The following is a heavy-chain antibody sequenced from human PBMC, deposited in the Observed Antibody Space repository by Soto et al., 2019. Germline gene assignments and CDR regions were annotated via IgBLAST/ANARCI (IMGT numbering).Heavy chain of an antibody. Sequence: GGSLRLSCAASGFTFSDYAMSWVRQAPGKGLEWVSAISGSGSSTYYADSVKGRFTISRDNSKNILYVQMSSLRAEDTAVYYCAKDEYSYGHDAFDIWGQGTMVTVS. CDR2: ISGSGSST. V-gene: IGHV3-23*01. J-gene: IGHJ3*02. CDR3: AKDEYSYGHDAFDI. D-gene: IGHD5-18*01. CDR1: GFTFSDYA.